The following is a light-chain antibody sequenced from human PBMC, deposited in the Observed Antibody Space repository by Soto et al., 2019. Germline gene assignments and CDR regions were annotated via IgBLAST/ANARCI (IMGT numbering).Light chain of an antibody. CDR1: SSDVGGYNY. J-gene: IGLJ3*02. CDR3: SSYTSSSTWV. CDR2: DVS. Sequence: QSVLTQPASVSGSPGQSITISCTGTSSDVGGYNYVSWYQQHPGKAPKLMIYDVSNRPSGVSNRFSGSKSGNTASLTISGLQAEDEADYYCSSYTSSSTWVFGGGPKLTVL. V-gene: IGLV2-14*01.